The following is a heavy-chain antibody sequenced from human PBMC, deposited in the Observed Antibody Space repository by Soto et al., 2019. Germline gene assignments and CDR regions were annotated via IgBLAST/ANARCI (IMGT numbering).Heavy chain of an antibody. V-gene: IGHV4-4*02. J-gene: IGHJ5*02. Sequence: SETLSLTCAVSGGSISSSNWWSWVRQPPGKGLEWIGEIYHSGSTNYNPSLKSRVTISVDTSKNQFSLKLSSVTAADTAVYYCASLVVTANNWFDPWGQGTLVT. CDR2: IYHSGST. CDR3: ASLVVTANNWFDP. CDR1: GGSISSSNW. D-gene: IGHD2-21*02.